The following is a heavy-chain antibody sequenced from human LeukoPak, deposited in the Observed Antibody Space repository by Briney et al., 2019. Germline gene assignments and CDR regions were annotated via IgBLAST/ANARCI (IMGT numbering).Heavy chain of an antibody. J-gene: IGHJ4*02. D-gene: IGHD3-10*01. CDR1: GGTFSSYA. CDR2: IIPILGVA. CDR3: ARDWITMVRGVKDPTVDSDY. Sequence: GASVKVSCKASGGTFSSYAISWVRQAPGQGLEWMGRIIPILGVANYAQKFQGRVTITADKSTSTAYMELSSLRSEDTAVYYCARDWITMVRGVKDPTVDSDYWGQGTLVTVSS. V-gene: IGHV1-69*04.